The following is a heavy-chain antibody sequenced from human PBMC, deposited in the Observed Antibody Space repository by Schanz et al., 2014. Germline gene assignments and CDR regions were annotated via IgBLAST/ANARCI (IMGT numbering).Heavy chain of an antibody. D-gene: IGHD2-2*01. CDR1: GFTFSTYA. Sequence: VQLVESGGGLVKPGGSLRLSCAASGFTFSTYAMSWVRQAPGKGLEWVSAISGSGGSTYYADSVKGRFTISRDNSKNTLYLQMNSLRAEDTAMYYCARRASCSRIGCPFDSWGQGTLXTVSS. CDR2: ISGSGGST. V-gene: IGHV3-23*04. CDR3: ARRASCSRIGCPFDS. J-gene: IGHJ4*02.